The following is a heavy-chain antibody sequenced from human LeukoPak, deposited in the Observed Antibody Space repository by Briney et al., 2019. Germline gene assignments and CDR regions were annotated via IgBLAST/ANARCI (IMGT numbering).Heavy chain of an antibody. D-gene: IGHD3-10*01. V-gene: IGHV1-2*06. CDR2: ISPNSGGT. Sequence: ASVKVSCKTSGYTFTGYYIHWVRQAPGQGLEWVGRISPNSGGTDYAQRFQGRVTMTRDTSIRTAYMELTRLESDETAVYYCARDRRGYYDSGGYRIDYWGQGTLVSVSS. CDR3: ARDRRGYYDSGGYRIDY. CDR1: GYTFTGYY. J-gene: IGHJ4*02.